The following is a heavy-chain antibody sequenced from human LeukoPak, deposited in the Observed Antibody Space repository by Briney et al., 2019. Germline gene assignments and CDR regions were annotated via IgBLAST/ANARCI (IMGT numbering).Heavy chain of an antibody. Sequence: GGSLRLSCAASGFTFSTYGMYWVRQAPGKGLEWVAVISYDGSYKSYADSVKGRYTISRANSKDTLYLQMNSLRVEDTAVYYCAKAASGYDYYYDYWGQGTLVTVSS. CDR3: AKAASGYDYYYDY. D-gene: IGHD5-12*01. V-gene: IGHV3-30*18. J-gene: IGHJ4*02. CDR1: GFTFSTYG. CDR2: ISYDGSYK.